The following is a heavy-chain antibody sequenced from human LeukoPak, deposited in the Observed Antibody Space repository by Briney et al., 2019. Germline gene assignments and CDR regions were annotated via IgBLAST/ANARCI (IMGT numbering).Heavy chain of an antibody. CDR1: GFTVSSNY. CDR2: MSYDGSNK. V-gene: IGHV3-30-3*01. J-gene: IGHJ4*02. D-gene: IGHD6-13*01. CDR3: ARDPSGSSSWVRFDY. Sequence: GGSLRLFCAASGFTVSSNYMSWVRQAPGKGLEWVAVMSYDGSNKNYADSVKGRFTISRDNSKNTLYLLMNSLRVEDTAVYYCARDPSGSSSWVRFDYWGQGTLVTVSS.